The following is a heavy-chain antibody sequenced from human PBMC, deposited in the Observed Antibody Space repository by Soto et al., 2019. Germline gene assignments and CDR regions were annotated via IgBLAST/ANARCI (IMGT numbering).Heavy chain of an antibody. D-gene: IGHD3-3*01. CDR2: ISGSGGST. J-gene: IGHJ6*02. CDR1: GFTFSSYA. CDR3: AKDHRYDFWSGYYYGMDV. Sequence: GGSLRLSCAASGFTFSSYAMSWVRQAPGKGLEWVSAISGSGGSTHYADSVKGRFTISRDNSKNTLYLQMNSLRAEDTAVYYCAKDHRYDFWSGYYYGMDVWGQGILVTVSS. V-gene: IGHV3-23*01.